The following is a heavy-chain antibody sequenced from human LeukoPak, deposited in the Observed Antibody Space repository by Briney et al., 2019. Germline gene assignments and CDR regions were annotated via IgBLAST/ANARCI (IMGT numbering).Heavy chain of an antibody. CDR2: IYSGGNT. J-gene: IGHJ5*02. CDR3: ARNDASSDIVARGDRFDP. Sequence: GGSLRLSCATSGFSVSSNHMSWVRQAPGKGLEWVSVIYSGGNTHYADSVKGRFTISRDNSKNTLYLQMNSLRAEDTAVYYCARNDASSDIVARGDRFDPWGQGTLVTVSS. CDR1: GFSVSSNH. D-gene: IGHD2-15*01. V-gene: IGHV3-66*01.